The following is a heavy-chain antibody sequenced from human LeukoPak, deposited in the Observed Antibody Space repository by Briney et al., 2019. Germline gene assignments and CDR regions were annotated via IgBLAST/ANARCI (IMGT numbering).Heavy chain of an antibody. D-gene: IGHD3-3*01. CDR2: MNPNSGNT. CDR1: GYTFTSYD. J-gene: IGHJ5*02. V-gene: IGHV1-8*03. CDR3: ARGATYYDFWSGYQNWFDP. Sequence: GASVKVSCRASGYTFTSYDINWVRQATGQGLEWMGWMNPNSGNTGYAQKFQGRVTITRNTSISTAYMELSSLRSEDTAVYYCARGATYYDFWSGYQNWFDPWGQGTLVTVSS.